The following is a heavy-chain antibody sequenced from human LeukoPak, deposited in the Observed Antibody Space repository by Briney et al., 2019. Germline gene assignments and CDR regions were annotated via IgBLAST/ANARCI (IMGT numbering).Heavy chain of an antibody. Sequence: GGSLRLSCSASGFTFSRYAMHWVRQAPGKGLEWVSYISSSGSTIYYADSVKGRFTISRDNAKNSLYLQMNSLRAEDTAVYYCTMAYCGGDCYSSFFDYWGQGTLVTVSS. CDR1: GFTFSRYA. D-gene: IGHD2-21*02. CDR2: ISSSGSTI. J-gene: IGHJ4*02. CDR3: TMAYCGGDCYSSFFDY. V-gene: IGHV3-48*03.